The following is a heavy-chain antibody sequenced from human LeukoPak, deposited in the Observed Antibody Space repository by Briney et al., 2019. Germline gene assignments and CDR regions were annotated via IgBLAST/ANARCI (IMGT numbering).Heavy chain of an antibody. CDR2: IYYSGST. Sequence: SETLSLTCTVPGGSISSGGYYWSWIRQHPGKGLEWIGYIYYSGSTYYNPSLKSRVTVSVDTSKNQFSLKLSSVTAADTAVYYCAREGRYYDSSGFDYWGQGTLVTVSS. CDR1: GGSISSGGYY. J-gene: IGHJ4*02. CDR3: AREGRYYDSSGFDY. V-gene: IGHV4-31*03. D-gene: IGHD3-22*01.